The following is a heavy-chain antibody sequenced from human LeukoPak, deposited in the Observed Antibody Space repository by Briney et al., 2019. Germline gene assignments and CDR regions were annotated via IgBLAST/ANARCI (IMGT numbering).Heavy chain of an antibody. CDR2: ISAYNGNT. D-gene: IGHD5-18*01. Sequence: ASVKVSCKASGYTFTSFGISWVRQAPGQGLEWMGWISAYNGNTNYVQKFQGRVIMTTDTFTSIAYMELRSLRSDDTAVFFCVRDLGVDTSMIFFDYWGQGTLVTVSS. CDR1: GYTFTSFG. CDR3: VRDLGVDTSMIFFDY. V-gene: IGHV1-18*01. J-gene: IGHJ4*02.